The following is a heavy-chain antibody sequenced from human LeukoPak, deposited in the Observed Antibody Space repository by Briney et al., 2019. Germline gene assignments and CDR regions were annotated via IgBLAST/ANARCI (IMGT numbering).Heavy chain of an antibody. V-gene: IGHV3-30*04. J-gene: IGHJ5*02. Sequence: GSLRLSCAASGFTFSSYAMHWVRQAPGMGLEWVAVISYDGSNKYYADSVKGRFTISRDNSKNTLYLQMNSLRAEDTAVYYCAREMFDPWGQGTLVTVSS. CDR1: GFTFSSYA. CDR2: ISYDGSNK. CDR3: AREMFDP.